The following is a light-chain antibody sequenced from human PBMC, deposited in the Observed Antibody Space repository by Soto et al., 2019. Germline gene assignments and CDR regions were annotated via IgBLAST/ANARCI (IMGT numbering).Light chain of an antibody. CDR1: SSDVGGYNY. V-gene: IGLV2-8*01. J-gene: IGLJ1*01. CDR2: EVN. Sequence: QSVLTQPPSASGSPGQSVAISCTGTSSDVGGYNYVSWYQQHPGKAPKLMIYEVNKRPSGVPDRFSGSKSGNTASLTVSGLQAEDEADYYCSSDAGRRKGVGKGTKVTVL. CDR3: SSDAGRRKG.